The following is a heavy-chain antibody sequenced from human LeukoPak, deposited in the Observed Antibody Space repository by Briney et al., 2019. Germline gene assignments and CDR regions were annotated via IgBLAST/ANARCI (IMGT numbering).Heavy chain of an antibody. V-gene: IGHV3-7*01. Sequence: GGSLRLSCAASGFTFSSYWMSWVRQAPGEGLEWVANIKQDGSEKYYVDSVKGRFTISRDNAKNSLYLQMNSLRAEDTAVYYCARDQGYCSSTSCYYYYYMDVWGKGTTVTVSS. CDR3: ARDQGYCSSTSCYYYYYMDV. CDR1: GFTFSSYW. D-gene: IGHD2-2*01. J-gene: IGHJ6*03. CDR2: IKQDGSEK.